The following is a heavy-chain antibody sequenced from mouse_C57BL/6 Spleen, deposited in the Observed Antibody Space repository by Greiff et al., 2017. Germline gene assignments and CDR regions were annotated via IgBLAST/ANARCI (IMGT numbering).Heavy chain of an antibody. D-gene: IGHD2-4*01. CDR1: GFTFSDYG. J-gene: IGHJ4*01. V-gene: IGHV5-17*01. Sequence: DVKLVESGGGLVKPGGSLKLSCAASGFTFSDYGMHWVRQAPEKGLEWVAYISSGSSTIYYADTVKGRFTISRDNAKNTLFLQMTSLRSEDTAMYYCARSSMITRRVSYAMDYWGQGTSVTVSS. CDR2: ISSGSSTI. CDR3: ARSSMITRRVSYAMDY.